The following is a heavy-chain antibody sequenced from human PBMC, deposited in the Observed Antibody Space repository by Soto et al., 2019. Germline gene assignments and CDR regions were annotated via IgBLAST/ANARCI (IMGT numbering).Heavy chain of an antibody. CDR1: GFTFSNYA. V-gene: IGHV3-23*01. CDR2: ISGSGGST. Sequence: EVQLLESGGGLVQPGGSLRLSCAASGFTFSNYAVTWVRQAPGKGLEWVSTISGSGGSTYYADSEKGRFTISRDNSKNTLYLQMNSLRAEDTAVYYCAKDQGSSWYAIDSWGQGPLDTVSS. D-gene: IGHD6-13*01. CDR3: AKDQGSSWYAIDS. J-gene: IGHJ4*02.